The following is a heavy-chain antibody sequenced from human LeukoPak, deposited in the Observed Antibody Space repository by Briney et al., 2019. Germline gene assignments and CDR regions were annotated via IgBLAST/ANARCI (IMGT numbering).Heavy chain of an antibody. Sequence: SETLSLTCAVSGYSISRGYYWCWIRQPPGKGREWVGSIYHGGSTYYNPSLKGRVTISGDTSKNQFSLKLSSVTAADTAVYYCARDSGYSYGDDAFDIWGQGTMVTVSS. J-gene: IGHJ3*02. D-gene: IGHD5-18*01. CDR2: IYHGGST. V-gene: IGHV4-38-2*02. CDR1: GYSISRGYY. CDR3: ARDSGYSYGDDAFDI.